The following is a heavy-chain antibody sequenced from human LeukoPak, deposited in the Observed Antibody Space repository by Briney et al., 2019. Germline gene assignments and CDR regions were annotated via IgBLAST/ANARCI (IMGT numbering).Heavy chain of an antibody. CDR2: INTNTGNP. Sequence: ASVKVSCKASGYTFTSYGISWVRQAPGQGLEWMGWINTNTGNPTYAQGFTGRFVFSLDTSVSTAYLQISSLKAEDTAVYYCARDIPPGPTGDSSGDLDYWGQGTLVTVSS. CDR1: GYTFTSYG. D-gene: IGHD3-22*01. J-gene: IGHJ4*02. V-gene: IGHV7-4-1*02. CDR3: ARDIPPGPTGDSSGDLDY.